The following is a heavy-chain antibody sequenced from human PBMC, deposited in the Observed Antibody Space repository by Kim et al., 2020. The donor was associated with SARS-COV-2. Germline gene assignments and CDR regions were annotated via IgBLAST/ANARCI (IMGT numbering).Heavy chain of an antibody. D-gene: IGHD3-22*01. V-gene: IGHV3-23*01. CDR1: GFTFSSYA. CDR3: AKWSITMIVVVNPLDY. Sequence: GGSLRLSCAASGFTFSSYAMSWVRQAPGKGLEWVSAISGSGGSTYYADSVKGRFTISRDNSKNTLYLQMNSLRAEDTAVYYCAKWSITMIVVVNPLDYWGQGTLVTVSS. J-gene: IGHJ4*02. CDR2: ISGSGGST.